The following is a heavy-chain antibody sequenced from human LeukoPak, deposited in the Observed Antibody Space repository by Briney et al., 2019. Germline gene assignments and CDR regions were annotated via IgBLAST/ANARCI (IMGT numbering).Heavy chain of an antibody. J-gene: IGHJ6*03. CDR1: GYTFTSYG. Sequence: ASVKVSCKASGYTFTSYGISWVRQAPGQGLEWMGWISAYNGNTNYAQKLQGRVTMTTDTSTSTAYMELRSLRSDDTAVYYCARAGLTIFGVVIIPYYYYYYMDVWGKGTTVTVSS. V-gene: IGHV1-18*01. D-gene: IGHD3-3*01. CDR3: ARAGLTIFGVVIIPYYYYYYMDV. CDR2: ISAYNGNT.